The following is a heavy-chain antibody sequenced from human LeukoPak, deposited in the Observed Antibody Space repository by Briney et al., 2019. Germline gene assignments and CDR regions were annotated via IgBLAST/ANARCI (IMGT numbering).Heavy chain of an antibody. J-gene: IGHJ4*02. D-gene: IGHD4-11*01. V-gene: IGHV3-21*01. CDR1: GFTFSSYS. CDR2: ISSSSSYI. Sequence: GGSLRLSCAASGFTFSSYSMNWVRQAPGKGLEWVSSISSSSSYIYYADSVKGRFTISRDNAKDSLYLQMNSPRAEDTAVYYCARDPTTVTSGYFDYRGQGTLVTVSS. CDR3: ARDPTTVTSGYFDY.